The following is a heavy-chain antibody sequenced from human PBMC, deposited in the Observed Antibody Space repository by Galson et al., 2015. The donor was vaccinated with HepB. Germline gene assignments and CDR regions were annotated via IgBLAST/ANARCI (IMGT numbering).Heavy chain of an antibody. Sequence: SLRLSCAASGFNFKTYTMHWVRQGPGKGLEWVATMSSLGDILYYADSVKGRFTNSRDNSKSILYLLLNSLRPEDTAVYYCARDGMGRGSGSYSAFDYWGQGTLVTVSS. CDR1: GFNFKTYT. V-gene: IGHV3-30-3*01. D-gene: IGHD1-26*01. CDR2: MSSLGDIL. CDR3: ARDGMGRGSGSYSAFDY. J-gene: IGHJ4*02.